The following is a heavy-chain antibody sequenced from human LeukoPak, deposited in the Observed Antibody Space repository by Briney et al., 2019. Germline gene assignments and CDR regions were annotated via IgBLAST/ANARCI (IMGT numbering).Heavy chain of an antibody. Sequence: GGSLRLSCAAPGFTFDDYAMHWVRQAPGKGLEWVSLISGDGGSTYYADSVKGRFTISRDNSKNSLYLQMNSLRTEDTALYYCAKVRSGYSYYDYWGQGTLVTVSS. D-gene: IGHD5-18*01. CDR3: AKVRSGYSYYDY. CDR2: ISGDGGST. V-gene: IGHV3-43*02. J-gene: IGHJ4*02. CDR1: GFTFDDYA.